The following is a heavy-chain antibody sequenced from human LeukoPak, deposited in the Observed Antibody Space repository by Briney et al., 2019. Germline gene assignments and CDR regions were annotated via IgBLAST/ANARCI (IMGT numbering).Heavy chain of an antibody. CDR3: ARDSCGGGGCHYWYFDL. V-gene: IGHV1-18*01. D-gene: IGHD6-19*01. Sequence: GASVKVSCKASGYTFTSYGISWVRQAPGQGLEWLGWISTYNGNTHYAQKLQGRVTMTTDTSTTTAYMELRSLRSDDTAVYYCARDSCGGGGCHYWYFDLWGRGTLVTVSS. J-gene: IGHJ2*01. CDR2: ISTYNGNT. CDR1: GYTFTSYG.